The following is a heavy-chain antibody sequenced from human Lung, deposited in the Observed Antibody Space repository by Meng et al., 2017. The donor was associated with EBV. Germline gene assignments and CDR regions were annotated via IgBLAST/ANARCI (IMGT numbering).Heavy chain of an antibody. D-gene: IGHD2-2*01. J-gene: IGHJ5*02. CDR1: GFSLSTSGVG. V-gene: IGHV2-5*02. CDR2: IYWDNDK. CDR3: ALFTRSWFDP. Sequence: QLALNASGPSPVKPTQTLALTCTFSGFSLSTSGVGVGWIRQSPGKALEWLAVIYWDNDKRYSPSLKNRLTITKDTSKNQVVLTLTNMDPVDTATYYCALFTRSWFDPWGQGTLVTVSS.